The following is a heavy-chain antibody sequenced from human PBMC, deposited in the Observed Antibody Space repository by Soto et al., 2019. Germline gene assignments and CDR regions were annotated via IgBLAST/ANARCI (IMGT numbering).Heavy chain of an antibody. CDR1: GFTFSSYS. Sequence: PGGSLRLSCAASGFTFSSYSMNWVRRAPGKGLEWVSSISSSSSYIYYADSVKGRFTISRDNAKNSLYLQMNSLRAEDTAVYYCARGMYSGSSPFDYWGQGTLVTVSS. D-gene: IGHD1-26*01. V-gene: IGHV3-21*01. J-gene: IGHJ4*02. CDR2: ISSSSSYI. CDR3: ARGMYSGSSPFDY.